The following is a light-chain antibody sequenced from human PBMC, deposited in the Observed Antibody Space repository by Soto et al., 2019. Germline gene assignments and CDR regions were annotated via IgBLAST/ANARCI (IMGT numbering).Light chain of an antibody. J-gene: IGKJ4*01. CDR1: QRISSH. V-gene: IGKV3-11*01. Sequence: EIVLTQSPVTLSLSTGERATLSCRASQRISSHLAWYQQKPGRAPRLLIYDASNRATGIPAKFSGSGSETDLTLTISSLEPEDFAVYYCQQRNTWPFTFGEGTKVEIK. CDR2: DAS. CDR3: QQRNTWPFT.